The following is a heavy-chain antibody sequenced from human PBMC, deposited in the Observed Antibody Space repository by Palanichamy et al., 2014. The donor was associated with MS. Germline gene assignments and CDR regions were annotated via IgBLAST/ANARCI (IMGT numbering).Heavy chain of an antibody. D-gene: IGHD3-10*01. V-gene: IGHV4-59*01. CDR2: ST. J-gene: IGHJ4*02. CDR3: ARDRARGLRGSGSYYTDY. Sequence: STNYNPSLKSRVTISVDTSKNQFSLKLSSVTAADTAVYYCARDRARGLRGSGSYYTDYWGQGTLVTVSS.